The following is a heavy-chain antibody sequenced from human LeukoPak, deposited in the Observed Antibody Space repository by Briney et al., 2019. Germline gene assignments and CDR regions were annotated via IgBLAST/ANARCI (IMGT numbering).Heavy chain of an antibody. D-gene: IGHD3-3*01. CDR3: ARENWSGYYPFDY. Sequence: PGGSLRLSCAASRFTLSSYWMHWVRQAPGKGLVWVSRINSDGSSTSYAASVKGRFTISRDNAKNTLYLQMNSLRAEDTAVYYCARENWSGYYPFDYWGQGTLVTVSS. CDR2: INSDGSST. CDR1: RFTLSSYW. J-gene: IGHJ4*02. V-gene: IGHV3-74*01.